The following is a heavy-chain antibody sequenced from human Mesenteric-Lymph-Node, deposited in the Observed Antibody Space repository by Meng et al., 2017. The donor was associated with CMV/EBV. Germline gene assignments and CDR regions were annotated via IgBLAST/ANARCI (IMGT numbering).Heavy chain of an antibody. D-gene: IGHD6-6*01. V-gene: IGHV4-34*01. CDR1: GGSIIGYV. Sequence: LTCGVYGGSIIGYVWSWMRQSPGKGLEWIGEISHAGTTNYNPSLKSRVTLSLDMSKNQFSPNLSSVTAADTAVYYCARVSSVSSSSLWGQGTLVTVSS. CDR2: ISHAGTT. J-gene: IGHJ4*02. CDR3: ARVSSVSSSSL.